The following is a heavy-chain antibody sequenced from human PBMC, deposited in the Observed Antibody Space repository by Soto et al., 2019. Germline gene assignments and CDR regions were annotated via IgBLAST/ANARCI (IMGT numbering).Heavy chain of an antibody. J-gene: IGHJ4*02. D-gene: IGHD2-2*02. V-gene: IGHV1-69*13. Sequence: ASVKVSCKASGGTFSSYAISWVRQAPGQGLEWMGGIIPIFGTANYAQKFQGRVTITADESTSTAYMELSSLRSEDTAVYYCAREGYCSSTSCHSFDYWGQGTLVTVSS. CDR3: AREGYCSSTSCHSFDY. CDR1: GGTFSSYA. CDR2: IIPIFGTA.